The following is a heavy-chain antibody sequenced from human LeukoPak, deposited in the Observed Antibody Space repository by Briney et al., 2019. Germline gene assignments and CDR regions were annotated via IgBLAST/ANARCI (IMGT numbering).Heavy chain of an antibody. CDR1: GGSISSSSYY. CDR2: IYYSGST. D-gene: IGHD2-15*01. J-gene: IGHJ4*02. CDR3: ARWAAAAPYFDY. V-gene: IGHV4-39*07. Sequence: PAETLSLTCTVSGGSISSSSYYWGWIRQPPGKGLEWIGSIYYSGSTYYNPSLKSRVTISVDTSKNQFSLKLNSVTAADTAVYYCARWAAAAPYFDYWGQGTLVTVSS.